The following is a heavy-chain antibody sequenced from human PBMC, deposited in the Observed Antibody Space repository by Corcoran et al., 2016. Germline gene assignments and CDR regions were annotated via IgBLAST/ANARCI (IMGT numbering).Heavy chain of an antibody. J-gene: IGHJ6*02. CDR2: INPSGGST. D-gene: IGHD2-2*01. CDR3: ARRGGCSSTSCSARTYYYYYGMDV. Sequence: QVQLVQSGAEVKKPGASVKVSCKASGYTFTSYYMHWVRQAPGQGLEWMGIINPSGGSTSYAQKFQGRVTMTRDTSTGTVYMELSSLRSGATAVDYRARRGGCSSTSCSARTYYYYYGMDVWGQGTTVTVSS. V-gene: IGHV1-46*01. CDR1: GYTFTSYY.